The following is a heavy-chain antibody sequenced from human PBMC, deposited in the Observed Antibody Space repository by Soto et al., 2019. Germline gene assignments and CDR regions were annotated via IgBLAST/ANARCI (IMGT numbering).Heavy chain of an antibody. CDR2: IYYSGST. D-gene: IGHD3-9*01. CDR3: ARGRLGHFDWLPVSY. J-gene: IGHJ4*02. CDR1: GGSISSGGYY. Sequence: SETLSLTCTVSGGSISSGGYYWSWIRQHPGKGLEWIGYIYYSGSTYYNPSLKSRVTISVDTSKNQFSLKLSSVTAADTAVYYCARGRLGHFDWLPVSYWGQGTLVTVPQ. V-gene: IGHV4-31*03.